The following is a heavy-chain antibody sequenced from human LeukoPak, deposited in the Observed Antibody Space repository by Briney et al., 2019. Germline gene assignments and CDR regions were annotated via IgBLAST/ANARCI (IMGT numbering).Heavy chain of an antibody. V-gene: IGHV3-15*07. J-gene: IGHJ4*02. D-gene: IGHD1-26*01. CDR3: VTDANRILGARGTGY. CDR2: IKNKHEHQAT. Sequence: GGSLKLSCAASGFDFSGAYMNWVRQAPGKGLEWVGLIKNKHEHQATDYAAPVRERFIITRDDSSSTLFLQMNSLKTEDTAVYYCVTDANRILGARGTGYWGQGILVTVSS. CDR1: GFDFSGAY.